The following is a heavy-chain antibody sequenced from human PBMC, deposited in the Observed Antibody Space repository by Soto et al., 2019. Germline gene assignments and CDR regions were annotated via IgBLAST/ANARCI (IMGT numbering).Heavy chain of an antibody. J-gene: IGHJ4*02. V-gene: IGHV3-30-3*02. CDR3: AKPRMFRGVLQYYFDY. CDR1: GFTFSSYA. Sequence: QVQLVESGGGVVQPGRSLRLSCAASGFTFSSYAMHWVRQAPGKGLEWVAVISYDVSNKYYADSVKGRFTISRDNSKNTLYLQMNSLRAEDTAVYYCAKPRMFRGVLQYYFDYWGQGTLVTVSS. D-gene: IGHD3-10*01. CDR2: ISYDVSNK.